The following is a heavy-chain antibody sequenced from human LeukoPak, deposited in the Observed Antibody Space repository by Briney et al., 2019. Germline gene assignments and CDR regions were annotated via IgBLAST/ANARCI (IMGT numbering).Heavy chain of an antibody. CDR3: ARVPVGDYGGNYDAFDI. CDR1: GYTFTGYY. V-gene: IGHV1-2*02. D-gene: IGHD4-23*01. Sequence: ASVKVSCKASGYTFTGYYMHWERQAPGQGLEWMGWINPNSGGTNYAQKFQGRVTMTRDTSISTAYMELSRLRSDDTAVYYCARVPVGDYGGNYDAFDIWGQGTMVTVSS. J-gene: IGHJ3*02. CDR2: INPNSGGT.